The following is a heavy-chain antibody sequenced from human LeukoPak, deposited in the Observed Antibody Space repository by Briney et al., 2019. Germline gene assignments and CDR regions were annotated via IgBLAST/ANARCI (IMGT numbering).Heavy chain of an antibody. CDR3: ARHCSGGSCYSEGIDY. J-gene: IGHJ4*02. V-gene: IGHV4-59*08. CDR1: GGSISSYY. D-gene: IGHD2-15*01. Sequence: SETLSLTCTVSGGSISSYYWSWIRQPPGKGLEWIGYIYYSGSTNYNPSLKSRVTISVDTSKDQFSLKLSSVTAADTAVYYCARHCSGGSCYSEGIDYWGQGTLVTLSS. CDR2: IYYSGST.